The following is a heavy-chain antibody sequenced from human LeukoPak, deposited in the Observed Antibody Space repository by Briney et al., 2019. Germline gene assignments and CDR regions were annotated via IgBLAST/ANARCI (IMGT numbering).Heavy chain of an antibody. CDR2: ISNSGADT. D-gene: IGHD6-19*01. V-gene: IGHV3-23*01. Sequence: GGSLRLSCAASGFSFRYHAMSWVRQAPGKGLEWVSSISNSGADTYYADSVRGRFTITRDNSENTVSLQMNSLRAEDTALYYCAKGIRNTGWNDAFDFWSQGTMVTVSS. CDR3: AKGIRNTGWNDAFDF. CDR1: GFSFRYHA. J-gene: IGHJ3*01.